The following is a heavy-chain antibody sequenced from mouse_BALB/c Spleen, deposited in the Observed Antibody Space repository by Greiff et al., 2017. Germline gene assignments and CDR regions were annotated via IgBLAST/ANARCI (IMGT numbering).Heavy chain of an antibody. CDR2: IDPENGNT. Sequence: EVQLQQSGAELVRPGALVKLSCKASGFNIKDYYMHWVKQRPEQGLEWIGWIDPENGNTIYDPKFQGKASITADTSSNTAYLQLSSLTSEDTAVYYCARYGSSFFDYWGQGTTLTVSS. J-gene: IGHJ2*01. D-gene: IGHD1-1*01. CDR1: GFNIKDYY. V-gene: IGHV14-1*02. CDR3: ARYGSSFFDY.